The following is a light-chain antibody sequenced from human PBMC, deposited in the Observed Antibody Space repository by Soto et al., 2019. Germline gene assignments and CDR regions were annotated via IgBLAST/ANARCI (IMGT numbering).Light chain of an antibody. CDR3: QQYNNWPPGLFT. V-gene: IGKV3-15*01. Sequence: EIVMTQSPATLSVSPGERATLSCRASQSVSSNLAWYQQKPGQAPRLLIYGASTRATGIPARFSGSGSGTEFTHTISSLQSEDFAVYYCQQYNNWPPGLFTFGPGTKVDIK. CDR2: GAS. J-gene: IGKJ3*01. CDR1: QSVSSN.